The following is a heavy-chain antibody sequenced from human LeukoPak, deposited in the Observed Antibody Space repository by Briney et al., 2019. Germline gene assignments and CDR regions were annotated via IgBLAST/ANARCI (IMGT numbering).Heavy chain of an antibody. CDR3: AKDYNTAVDY. V-gene: IGHV3-21*04. D-gene: IGHD5-18*01. CDR1: GFTFSSYS. Sequence: GGSLRLSCAASGFTFSSYSMNWVRQAPGKGLEWVSSISSSSSYIYYADSVKGRFTISRDNSKNTLYLQMNSLRAEDTAVYYCAKDYNTAVDYWGQGTLVTVSS. J-gene: IGHJ4*02. CDR2: ISSSSSYI.